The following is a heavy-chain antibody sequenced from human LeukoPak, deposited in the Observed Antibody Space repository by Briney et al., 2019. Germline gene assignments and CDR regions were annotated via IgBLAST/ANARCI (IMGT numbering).Heavy chain of an antibody. D-gene: IGHD5/OR15-5a*01. CDR2: VYPSDSDT. Sequence: GESLKISCKGSGYTFNNYWIAWVRQMPGKGLEWMGIVYPSDSDTKYSPSVQSQVTISVDKCISTAYLQWHSLKASDTAMFYCARRSVSNNYFDYWGQGTLVTVSS. J-gene: IGHJ4*02. V-gene: IGHV5-51*01. CDR1: GYTFNNYW. CDR3: ARRSVSNNYFDY.